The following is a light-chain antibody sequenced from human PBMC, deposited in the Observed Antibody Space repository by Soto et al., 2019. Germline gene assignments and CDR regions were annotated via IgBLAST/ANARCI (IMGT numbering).Light chain of an antibody. CDR2: AAS. J-gene: IGKJ1*01. Sequence: DIQMTQSPSSLSASVGDRVTITCRASQSISSYLNWYQQKPGKAPKLLIYAASSLQSGVPSRFSGSGSGTDFTLPISSLQPEDFAPYYCQQSYRTLGTFGQATKVDI. CDR1: QSISSY. V-gene: IGKV1-39*01. CDR3: QQSYRTLGT.